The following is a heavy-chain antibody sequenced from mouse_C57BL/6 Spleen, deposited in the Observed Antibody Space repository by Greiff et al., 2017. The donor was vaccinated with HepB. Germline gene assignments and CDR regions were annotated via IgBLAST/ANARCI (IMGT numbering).Heavy chain of an antibody. CDR1: GYAFSSSW. Sequence: VKVVESGPELVKPGASVKISCKASGYAFSSSWMNWVKQRPGKGLEWIGRIYPGDGDTNYNGKFKGKATLTADKSSSTAYMQLSSLTSEDSAVYFCARSDDYWGQGTTLTVSS. J-gene: IGHJ2*01. CDR2: IYPGDGDT. CDR3: ARSDDY. V-gene: IGHV1-82*01.